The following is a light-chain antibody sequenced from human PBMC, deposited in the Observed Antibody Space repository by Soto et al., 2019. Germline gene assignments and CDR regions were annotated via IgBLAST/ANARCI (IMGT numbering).Light chain of an antibody. CDR3: GTWDSSLSEVL. V-gene: IGLV1-51*01. Sequence: QSVLTQPPSVSAAPGQKVTISCSGSSSNIGNNYVSWYQQLPGTAPKLLIYDNNKRPSGIPDRFSGSKSGTSATLGITGLQTGDEADYYCGTWDSSLSEVLFGGGTQLTVL. CDR2: DNN. CDR1: SSNIGNNY. J-gene: IGLJ2*01.